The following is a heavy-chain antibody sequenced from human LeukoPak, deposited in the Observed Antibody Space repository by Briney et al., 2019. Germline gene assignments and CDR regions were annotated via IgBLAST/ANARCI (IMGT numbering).Heavy chain of an antibody. CDR3: ARDRDYSNTERGFDY. V-gene: IGHV1-2*02. Sequence: AAVKVSCKTSGYTFTDYYIHWVRQAPGQGLEWMGWINSNSGESHSAQKFQGRVTMTGDTSISTAYMELRRVTSDDTAVYYCARDRDYSNTERGFDYWGQGTLVTVSS. CDR2: INSNSGES. D-gene: IGHD4-11*01. J-gene: IGHJ4*02. CDR1: GYTFTDYY.